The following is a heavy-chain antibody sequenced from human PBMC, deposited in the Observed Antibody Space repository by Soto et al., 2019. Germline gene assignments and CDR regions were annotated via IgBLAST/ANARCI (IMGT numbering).Heavy chain of an antibody. CDR1: GYTFTSYG. D-gene: IGHD3-3*01. Sequence: GASVKVSCKASGYTFTSYGISWVRQAPGQGLEWMGWISAYNGNTNYVQKLQGRVTMTTDTSTSTAYMELRSLRSDDTAVYYCARDSGDYDFWSGYYTGYFDYWGQGTLVTVSS. V-gene: IGHV1-18*01. CDR3: ARDSGDYDFWSGYYTGYFDY. CDR2: ISAYNGNT. J-gene: IGHJ4*02.